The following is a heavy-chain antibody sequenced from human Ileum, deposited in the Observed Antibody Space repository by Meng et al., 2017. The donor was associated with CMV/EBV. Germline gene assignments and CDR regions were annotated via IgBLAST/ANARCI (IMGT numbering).Heavy chain of an antibody. CDR1: GGSISGYY. Sequence: SETLSLTCTVSGGSISGYYWSWIRQPPGKGLEWLGYMYYSGKTTYNPSLESRVTISLDTSKNQFSLNLRSVTAADTAVYYCSRVGKDRSGGDCSFDHWGHGTRVTVSS. D-gene: IGHD2-21*01. J-gene: IGHJ4*01. CDR2: MYYSGKT. V-gene: IGHV4-59*01. CDR3: SRVGKDRSGGDCSFDH.